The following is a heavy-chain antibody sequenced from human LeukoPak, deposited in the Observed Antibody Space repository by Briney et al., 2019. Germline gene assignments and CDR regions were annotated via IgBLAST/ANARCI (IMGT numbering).Heavy chain of an antibody. J-gene: IGHJ3*02. CDR2: ISSSSTI. V-gene: IGHV3-48*01. Sequence: GGSLRLSCAASGFTFSSYSMNWVRQAPGKGLEWVSYISSSSTIYYADSVKGRFTISRDNAKNSLYLQMNSLRAEDTAVYYCARAHDGAFDIWGQGTMVTVSS. D-gene: IGHD1-1*01. CDR3: ARAHDGAFDI. CDR1: GFTFSSYS.